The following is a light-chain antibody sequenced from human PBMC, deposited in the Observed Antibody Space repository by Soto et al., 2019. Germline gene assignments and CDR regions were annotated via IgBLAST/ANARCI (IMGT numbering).Light chain of an antibody. J-gene: IGLJ1*01. CDR1: SSDVGGYNY. CDR3: CSYAASCYV. Sequence: QSALTQPRSVSGSPGQSVTISCTGTSSDVGGYNYVSWYQQHPGKAPKLMIYDVSKRPSGVPDRFSGSKSGNTASLTISGLQAEDEADYYCCSYAASCYVFGTGTKVTVL. V-gene: IGLV2-11*01. CDR2: DVS.